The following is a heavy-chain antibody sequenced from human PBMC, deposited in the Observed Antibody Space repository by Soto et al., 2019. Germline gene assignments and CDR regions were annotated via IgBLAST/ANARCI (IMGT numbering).Heavy chain of an antibody. CDR2: FDPEDGET. J-gene: IGHJ3*02. Sequence: ASVKVSCKVSGYTLTELSMHWVRQAPGKGLEWMGGFDPEDGETIYAQKFQGRVTMTEDTSTDTAYMELGSLRSEDTAVYYCATDQQYSGSKGAFDIWGQGTMVTVSS. V-gene: IGHV1-24*01. CDR3: ATDQQYSGSKGAFDI. CDR1: GYTLTELS. D-gene: IGHD1-26*01.